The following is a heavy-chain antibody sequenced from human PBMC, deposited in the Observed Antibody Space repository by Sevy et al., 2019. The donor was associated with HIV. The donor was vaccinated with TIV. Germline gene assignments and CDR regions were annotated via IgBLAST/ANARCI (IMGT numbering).Heavy chain of an antibody. CDR2: IYYSGST. J-gene: IGHJ4*02. V-gene: IGHV4-59*01. D-gene: IGHD6-19*01. Sequence: SETLSLTCTVSGDSISSYYWSWIRQPPGKGLEWIAYIYYSGSTNYNPSLKSRVTISVDTSKNQFSLKLSSVTAADTAVYYCAREGTGGWLDYWGQGTLVTVSS. CDR1: GDSISSYY. CDR3: AREGTGGWLDY.